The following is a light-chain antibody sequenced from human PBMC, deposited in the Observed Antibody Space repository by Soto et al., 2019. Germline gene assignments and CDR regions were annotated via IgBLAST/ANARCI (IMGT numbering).Light chain of an antibody. V-gene: IGKV1-5*01. Sequence: IQMTQSPSSLSASVGDRVTITCRASQSISSWLAWYQQKPGKAPKLLIYHASSLESGVPSRFSGSGSGTEFTLTISSLQPDDFATYYCQQYNSYWTFGQGTKVDIK. CDR1: QSISSW. CDR3: QQYNSYWT. J-gene: IGKJ1*01. CDR2: HAS.